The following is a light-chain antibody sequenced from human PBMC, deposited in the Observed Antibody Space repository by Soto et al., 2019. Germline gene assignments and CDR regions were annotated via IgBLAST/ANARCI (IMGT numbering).Light chain of an antibody. CDR1: QSISIN. Sequence: QCAATVSRSPGPRATLYCXASQSISINLAWYQQKPGQAPRLLIYEASTRVIGIPAMFSGSGSGPAFTLTIRSLPSEQFAPYYFQEHTLRPRAFAQATKVDI. J-gene: IGKJ1*01. CDR3: QEHTLRPRA. V-gene: IGKV3-15*01. CDR2: EAS.